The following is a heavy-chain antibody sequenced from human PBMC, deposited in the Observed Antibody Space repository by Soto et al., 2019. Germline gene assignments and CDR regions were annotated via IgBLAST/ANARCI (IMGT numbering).Heavy chain of an antibody. D-gene: IGHD3-22*01. J-gene: IGHJ4*02. CDR3: EKDLSDSSGNVLDY. V-gene: IGHV3-30*18. CDR2: ISYDGSNK. CDR1: GFTFSSYG. Sequence: QVQLVESGGGVVQPGRSLRLSCAASGFTFSSYGMHWVRQAPGKGLEWVAVISYDGSNKYYADSVKGRFTISRDNSKNPLYLQMNSLRAEDTAVYYCEKDLSDSSGNVLDYWGQGTLVTVSS.